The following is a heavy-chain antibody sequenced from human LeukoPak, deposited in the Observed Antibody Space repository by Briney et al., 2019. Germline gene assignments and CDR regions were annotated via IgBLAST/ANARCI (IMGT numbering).Heavy chain of an antibody. V-gene: IGHV4-59*01. CDR1: GGSISGYY. Sequence: SETLSLTCTVSGGSISGYYWSWIRQPPGKGLEWIGCIYYTGSTNYNPSLKSRVIISVDTSKNQFSLKVSSVTAADTAVYYCVRSKSGTYGWFDPWGQGTLVTVSS. D-gene: IGHD4-17*01. CDR3: VRSKSGTYGWFDP. J-gene: IGHJ5*02. CDR2: IYYTGST.